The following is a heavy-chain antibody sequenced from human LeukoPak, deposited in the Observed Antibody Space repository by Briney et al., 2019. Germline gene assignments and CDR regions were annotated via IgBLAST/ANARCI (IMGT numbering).Heavy chain of an antibody. Sequence: ASVKVSCKASGGTFSSYGISWVRQAPGQGLEWMGGIIPIFGTPNYAQKFQDRVTITADESTSTAYMELSSLRSEDTAVYYCARGSGTITMVRGVFYGMDVWGQGTTVTVSS. D-gene: IGHD3-10*01. CDR1: GGTFSSYG. CDR3: ARGSGTITMVRGVFYGMDV. V-gene: IGHV1-69*13. CDR2: IIPIFGTP. J-gene: IGHJ6*02.